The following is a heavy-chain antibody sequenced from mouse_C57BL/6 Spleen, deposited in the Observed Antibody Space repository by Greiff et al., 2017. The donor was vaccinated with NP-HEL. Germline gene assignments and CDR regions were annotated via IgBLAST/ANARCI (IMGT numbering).Heavy chain of an antibody. Sequence: EVKLQQSGPELVKPGASVKISCKASGYTFTDYYMNWVKQSHGKSLEWIGDINPNNGGTSYNQKFKGKATLTVDKSSSTAYMELRSLTSEDSAVYYCARWGDSGFAYWGQGTLVTVSA. V-gene: IGHV1-26*01. CDR1: GYTFTDYY. CDR3: ARWGDSGFAY. CDR2: INPNNGGT. J-gene: IGHJ3*01.